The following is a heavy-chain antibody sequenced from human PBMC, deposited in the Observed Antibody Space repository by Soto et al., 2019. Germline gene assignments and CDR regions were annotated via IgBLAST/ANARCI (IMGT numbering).Heavy chain of an antibody. CDR3: GRGPWTYYYGSPIDVFDI. J-gene: IGHJ3*02. D-gene: IGHD3-10*01. CDR2: IGTAGDT. CDR1: GFTFSSYD. Sequence: PGGSLRLSCAASGFTFSSYDMHWVRQATGKGLEWVSAIGTAGDTYYPGSEKGRFTISRENAKNSLYLQMTSLRVEDTAVYYCGRGPWTYYYGSPIDVFDIGGKGTMVTVSS. V-gene: IGHV3-13*01.